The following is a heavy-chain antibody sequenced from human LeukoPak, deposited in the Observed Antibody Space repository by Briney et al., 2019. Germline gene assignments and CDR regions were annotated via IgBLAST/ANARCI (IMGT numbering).Heavy chain of an antibody. V-gene: IGHV4-31*03. D-gene: IGHD5-18*01. CDR3: ARGKIQLWSGTKRADAFDI. CDR2: IYYSGST. J-gene: IGHJ3*02. CDR1: GGSISSGGYY. Sequence: SETLSLTCTVSGGSISSGGYYWSWIRQHPGKGLEWIGYIYYSGSTYYNPSLKSRVTISVDTSKNQFSLKLSSVTAADTAVYYCARGKIQLWSGTKRADAFDIWGQGTMVTVSS.